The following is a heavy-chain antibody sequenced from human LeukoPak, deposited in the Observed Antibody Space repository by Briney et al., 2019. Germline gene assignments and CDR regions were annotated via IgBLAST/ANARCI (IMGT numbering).Heavy chain of an antibody. V-gene: IGHV4-59*01. J-gene: IGHJ3*02. CDR3: ARDLYYYGSGSYRAFDI. CDR2: IYYSGST. CDR1: GGSISSYY. Sequence: SETLSLTCTVSGGSISSYYWSWIRQPPGKGLEWIGYIYYSGSTNYNPSLKSRATISVDTSKNRFSLKLSSVTAADTAVYYCARDLYYYGSGSYRAFDIWGQGTMVTVSS. D-gene: IGHD3-10*01.